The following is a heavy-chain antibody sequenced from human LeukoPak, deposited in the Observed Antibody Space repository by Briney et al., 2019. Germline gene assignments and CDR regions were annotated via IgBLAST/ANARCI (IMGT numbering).Heavy chain of an antibody. V-gene: IGHV3-21*01. CDR3: ARDPNSSGRPPYFDY. Sequence: GGSLRLSCAASGFTFSSYSMNWVRQAPGKGLEWVSSISSTSSYIYYADSVKGRFTISRDNAKNSLYLQMDSLRADDTAVYYCARDPNSSGRPPYFDYWGQGSLVTVSS. J-gene: IGHJ4*02. D-gene: IGHD5-18*01. CDR2: ISSTSSYI. CDR1: GFTFSSYS.